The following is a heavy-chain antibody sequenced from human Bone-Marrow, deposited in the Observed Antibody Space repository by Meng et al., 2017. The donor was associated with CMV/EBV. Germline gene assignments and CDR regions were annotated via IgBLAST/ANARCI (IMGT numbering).Heavy chain of an antibody. V-gene: IGHV4-61*01. Sequence: SETLSLTCTVSGGSVSSGSYYWSWIRQPPGKGLEWIGYIYYSGSTNYNPSLKSRVTISVDTSKNQFSLKLSSATAADTAVYYCARSYIYSYGYDWYYYGMDVWGQGTKVTVSS. CDR2: IYYSGST. CDR3: ARSYIYSYGYDWYYYGMDV. CDR1: GGSVSSGSYY. D-gene: IGHD5-18*01. J-gene: IGHJ6*02.